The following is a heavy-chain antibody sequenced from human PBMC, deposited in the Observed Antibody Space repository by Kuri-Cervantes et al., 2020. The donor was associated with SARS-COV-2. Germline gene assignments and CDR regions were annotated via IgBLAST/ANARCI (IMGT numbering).Heavy chain of an antibody. CDR2: IWYDGSNK. D-gene: IGHD1-1*01. CDR1: GFTFSSYW. CDR3: VRDGDHWNFDY. V-gene: IGHV3-33*08. J-gene: IGHJ4*02. Sequence: LSLTCAASGFTFSSYWMSWVRQAPGKGLEWVAVIWYDGSNKYYADSVKGRFTISRDNSKNTLYLQMNSLRAEDTAVYYCVRDGDHWNFDYWGQGTLVTVSS.